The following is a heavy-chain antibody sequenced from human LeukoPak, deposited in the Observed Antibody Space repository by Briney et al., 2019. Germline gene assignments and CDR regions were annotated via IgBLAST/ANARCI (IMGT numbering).Heavy chain of an antibody. CDR3: ARQIVGTSWNYYYSYIDV. D-gene: IGHD1-1*01. J-gene: IGHJ6*03. V-gene: IGHV4-39*01. Sequence: SETLSLTCSVSGGSISSSLYHWGRLRQPPGKGLEWIGNVFHSGNTYSSPSLQSRVAFSVDTSKNQFSLTLTSVTATDTAVYYCARQIVGTSWNYYYSYIDVWGKGTSVSVSS. CDR2: VFHSGNT. CDR1: GGSISSSLYH.